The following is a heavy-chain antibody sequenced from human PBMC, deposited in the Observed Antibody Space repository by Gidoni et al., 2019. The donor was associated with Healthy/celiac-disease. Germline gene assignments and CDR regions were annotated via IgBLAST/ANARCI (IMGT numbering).Heavy chain of an antibody. Sequence: QVQLVESGGGLVKPGGSLSLSCAASGFSFSDYSMRWIRQAPGKGLGWFSYISSSGSSIYYADSVKGRFTISRDNAKNSLSLQMNSLRAEDTAVYYCARDRDVVVPGGYVPDWGQGTLVTVSS. V-gene: IGHV3-11*01. CDR3: ARDRDVVVPGGYVPD. CDR2: ISSSGSSI. CDR1: GFSFSDYS. J-gene: IGHJ4*02. D-gene: IGHD2-15*01.